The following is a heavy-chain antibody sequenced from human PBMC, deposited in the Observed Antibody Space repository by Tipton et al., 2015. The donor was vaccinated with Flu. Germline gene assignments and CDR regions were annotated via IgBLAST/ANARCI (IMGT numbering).Heavy chain of an antibody. V-gene: IGHV1-2*02. CDR3: ARDQMIVVVMAYYGMDV. Sequence: QLVQSGAEVKKPGASVKVSCKASGYTFTGYYMHWVRQAPGQELEWMGWINPNSGGTNYAQKFQGRVTMTRDTSISTAYMELSRLRSDDTAVYYCARDQMIVVVMAYYGMDVWGQGTTVTVSS. CDR1: GYTFTGYY. D-gene: IGHD3-22*01. CDR2: INPNSGGT. J-gene: IGHJ6*02.